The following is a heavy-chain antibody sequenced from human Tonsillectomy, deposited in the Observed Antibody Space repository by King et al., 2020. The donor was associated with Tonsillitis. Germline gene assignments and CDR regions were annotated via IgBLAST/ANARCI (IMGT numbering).Heavy chain of an antibody. V-gene: IGHV4-30-4*07. D-gene: IGHD2-15*01. CDR3: ARGIGADYFDY. Sequence: VQLQESGPELVRPSQTLSLTCAVSGDSINSGGYSWNWIRQPPGKGLEWIGYIYYSGSTYYNPSLRSRLTISVDTSKNQFSLKLSSVTAADTAVYYCARGIGADYFDYWGQGTLVTVSS. J-gene: IGHJ4*02. CDR1: GDSINSGGYS. CDR2: IYYSGST.